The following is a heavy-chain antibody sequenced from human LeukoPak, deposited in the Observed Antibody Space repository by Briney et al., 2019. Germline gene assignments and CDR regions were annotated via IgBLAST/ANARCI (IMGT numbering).Heavy chain of an antibody. V-gene: IGHV3-74*01. J-gene: IGHJ3*02. CDR2: IYHDGSIA. D-gene: IGHD4-11*01. CDR1: GFTFNRYW. CDR3: SSDGYRNFGAAFDI. Sequence: GGSLRLSCAASGFTFNRYWMHWLRQAPGEGLVWVAQIYHDGSIANYADSVKGRFTISRDNAKSTLYLQMNSLRAEDTAVYYCSSDGYRNFGAAFDIWGQGTLVTVSS.